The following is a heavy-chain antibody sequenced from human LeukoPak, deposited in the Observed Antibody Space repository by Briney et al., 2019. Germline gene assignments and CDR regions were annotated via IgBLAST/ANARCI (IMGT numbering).Heavy chain of an antibody. V-gene: IGHV4-34*01. CDR3: ARMGYYGSGSPLGYFDY. Sequence: PSETLSLTCAVYGGSFSGYYWSWIRQPPGKGLEWIGEINHSGSTNYNPSLKSRVTISVDTSKNQFSLKLSSVTAADTAVYYCARMGYYGSGSPLGYFDYWGQGTLVTVSS. CDR1: GGSFSGYY. J-gene: IGHJ4*02. CDR2: INHSGST. D-gene: IGHD3-10*01.